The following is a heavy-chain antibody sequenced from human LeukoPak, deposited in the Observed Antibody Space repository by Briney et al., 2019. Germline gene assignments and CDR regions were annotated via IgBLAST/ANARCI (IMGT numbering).Heavy chain of an antibody. Sequence: SETLSLTCTVSGVSITNSAYYWGWIRQAPGKGLEWVATIFFDGSTYYTPSLKSRVTIFLDTSNNHFSLRLSSVTATDTAVYYCARSPHYYDSSGYFLSWDYWGQGTLVTVSS. V-gene: IGHV4-39*02. CDR2: IFFDGST. CDR1: GVSITNSAYY. J-gene: IGHJ4*02. CDR3: ARSPHYYDSSGYFLSWDY. D-gene: IGHD3-22*01.